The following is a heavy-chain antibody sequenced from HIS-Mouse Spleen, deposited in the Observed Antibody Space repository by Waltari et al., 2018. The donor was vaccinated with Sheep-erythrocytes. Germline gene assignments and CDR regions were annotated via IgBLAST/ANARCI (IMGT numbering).Heavy chain of an antibody. V-gene: IGHV4-31*03. CDR3: ARLITMVRGVTWYFDL. D-gene: IGHD3-10*01. CDR2: IYYSGGT. CDR1: GGSISSGGYY. J-gene: IGHJ2*01. Sequence: QVQLQESGPGLVKPSQTLSLTCTVSGGSISSGGYYWSWIRQHPGKGLEWIGYIYYSGGTYYNPSLKGRVTISVDTSKNQFSRKLSSVTAADTAVYYCARLITMVRGVTWYFDLWGRGTLVTVSS.